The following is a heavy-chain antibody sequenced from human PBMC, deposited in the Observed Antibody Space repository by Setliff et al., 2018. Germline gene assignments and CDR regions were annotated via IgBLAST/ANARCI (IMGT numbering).Heavy chain of an antibody. CDR3: ARDLTTMNQKDYYYYGMDV. Sequence: PGGSLRLSCAASGFTFSSNAMHWVRQAPGKGLEWVAVISYDGSNKYYADSVKGRFTISRDNSKNPLYLQMNSLRAEDTAVYYCARDLTTMNQKDYYYYGMDVWGQGTTVTVSS. CDR2: ISYDGSNK. V-gene: IGHV3-30-3*01. J-gene: IGHJ6*02. CDR1: GFTFSSNA. D-gene: IGHD3-22*01.